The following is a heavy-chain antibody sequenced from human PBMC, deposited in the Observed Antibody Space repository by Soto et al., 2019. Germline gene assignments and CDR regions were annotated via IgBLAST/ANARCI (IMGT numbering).Heavy chain of an antibody. CDR1: GFTFSTYG. Sequence: PGGSLRLSCAASGFTFSTYGMHWVRQAPGKGLEWVAAMSYDGTKQYYVDSVKGRFTISRDNAKNSLYLEMNSLRAEDTAVYYCARESEDLTSNFDYWGQGTLVTVSS. J-gene: IGHJ4*02. V-gene: IGHV3-30*03. CDR2: MSYDGTKQ. CDR3: ARESEDLTSNFDY.